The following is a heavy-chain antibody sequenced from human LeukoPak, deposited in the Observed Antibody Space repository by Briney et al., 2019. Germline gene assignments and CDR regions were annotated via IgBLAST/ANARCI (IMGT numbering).Heavy chain of an antibody. CDR3: ARGGDSYFFFDY. CDR1: GGTFSSYA. Sequence: SVKVSCKASGGTFSSYAISWVRQAPGQGLEWMGGIIPIFGTANYAQKFQGRVTITADESTSTAYMELSSLRSEDTAVYYCARGGDSYFFFDYWGQGTLVTVSS. D-gene: IGHD5-18*01. V-gene: IGHV1-69*13. J-gene: IGHJ4*02. CDR2: IIPIFGTA.